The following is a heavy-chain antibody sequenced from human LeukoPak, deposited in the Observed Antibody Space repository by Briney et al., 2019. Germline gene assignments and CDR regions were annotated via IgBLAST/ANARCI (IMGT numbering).Heavy chain of an antibody. V-gene: IGHV3-23*01. CDR2: ISGSGGST. CDR3: ARDLMGIAYRGAFYY. D-gene: IGHD6-13*01. J-gene: IGHJ4*02. Sequence: GGSLRLSCAASGFTFSSYGMSWVRQAPGKGLEWVSAISGSGGSTYYADSVKGRFTIPRDNSKNTLYLQMNSLRAEDTAVYYCARDLMGIAYRGAFYYWGQGTLVTVSS. CDR1: GFTFSSYG.